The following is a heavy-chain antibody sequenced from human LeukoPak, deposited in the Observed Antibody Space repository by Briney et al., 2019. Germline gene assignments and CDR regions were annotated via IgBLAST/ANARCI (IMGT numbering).Heavy chain of an antibody. CDR1: GYSISSGYY. V-gene: IGHV4-38-2*01. Sequence: SSETLSLTCAVSGYSISSGYYWGWIRQPPGNGLEWIGSIYHSGSTYYNPSLKSRVTISVDTSKNQFSLKLSSVTAADTAVYYCARHWGVTTRPLDYWGQGTLVTVSS. D-gene: IGHD1-26*01. CDR2: IYHSGST. J-gene: IGHJ4*02. CDR3: ARHWGVTTRPLDY.